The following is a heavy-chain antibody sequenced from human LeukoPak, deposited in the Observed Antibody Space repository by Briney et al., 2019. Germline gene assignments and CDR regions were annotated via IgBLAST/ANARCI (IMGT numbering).Heavy chain of an antibody. V-gene: IGHV3-74*01. Sequence: PGGSLRLSCAASGFTFSNYWMHWVRQAPGKGLVWVSRINSDGTSRSYADSVKGRFTIFRDNSKNTLYLQMNSLRAEDTALYYCARTMYITGSSDFDYWGQGTLVTVSS. CDR3: ARTMYITGSSDFDY. CDR2: INSDGTSR. D-gene: IGHD1-26*01. CDR1: GFTFSNYW. J-gene: IGHJ4*02.